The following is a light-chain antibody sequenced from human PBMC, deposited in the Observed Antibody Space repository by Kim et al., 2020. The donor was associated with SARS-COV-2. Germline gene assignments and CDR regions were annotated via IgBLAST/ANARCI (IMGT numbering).Light chain of an antibody. Sequence: QSVLTQPPSASGTPGQRVTISCSGRSSNIGSNTVNWYQQLPGTAPKLLIYSNNQRPSGVPDRFSGSKSGTSASLAISGLQSEDEAVYYCASWDDSLNGWVFGGGTQLTVL. CDR1: SSNIGSNT. J-gene: IGLJ3*02. V-gene: IGLV1-44*01. CDR3: ASWDDSLNGWV. CDR2: SNN.